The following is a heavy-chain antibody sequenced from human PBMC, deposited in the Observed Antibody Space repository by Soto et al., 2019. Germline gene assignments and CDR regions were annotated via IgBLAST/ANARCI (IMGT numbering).Heavy chain of an antibody. CDR1: GFTFSNYG. CDR2: IWSEGSNK. V-gene: IGHV3-33*01. CDR3: GGGNYYFDY. D-gene: IGHD1-26*01. J-gene: IGHJ4*02. Sequence: QVQLVESGGGVVQPGRSLRLSCAASGFTFSNYGMHWARQAPGKGLEWVAMIWSEGSNKYYADSVKGRFTISSDNSKNTLFLQMNSLRAEDTAVYYCGGGNYYFDYCGQGTLVTVSS.